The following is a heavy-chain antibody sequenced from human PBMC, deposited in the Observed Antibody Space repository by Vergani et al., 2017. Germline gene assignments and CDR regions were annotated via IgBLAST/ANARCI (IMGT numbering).Heavy chain of an antibody. Sequence: VQLVESGGGVVQPGRSLRLSCAASGFTFSSYGMHWVRQAPGKGLEWVSLISGSGGATYYADSVKGRFTISRDNSKNTLYLQMNSLRAEDAAVYYCAKVKWLTPSYFDYWGQGTLVTVSS. D-gene: IGHD6-19*01. J-gene: IGHJ4*02. CDR3: AKVKWLTPSYFDY. CDR2: ISGSGGAT. V-gene: IGHV3-23*04. CDR1: GFTFSSYG.